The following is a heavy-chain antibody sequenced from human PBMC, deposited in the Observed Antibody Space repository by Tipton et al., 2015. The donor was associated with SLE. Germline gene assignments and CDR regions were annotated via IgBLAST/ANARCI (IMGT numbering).Heavy chain of an antibody. Sequence: TLSLTCTVSGGSIRNYFWHWIRQSPGKGLEWIGYIDYSGTTKYNPSLESRVIISVDTSKNHFSLSLNSVTAADTAVYYCARDLMMWPRAYFDFWGQGTLVTVSS. D-gene: IGHD2-21*01. CDR3: ARDLMMWPRAYFDF. J-gene: IGHJ4*02. CDR2: IDYSGTT. V-gene: IGHV4-59*01. CDR1: GGSIRNYF.